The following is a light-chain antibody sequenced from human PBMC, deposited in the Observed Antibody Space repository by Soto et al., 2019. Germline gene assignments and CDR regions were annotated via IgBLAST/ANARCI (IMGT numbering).Light chain of an antibody. CDR3: RHRSNWPPT. J-gene: IGKJ1*01. V-gene: IGKV3-11*01. CDR1: QSVDSY. Sequence: EIVLTQSPGTLSLSPGERATLSCRASQSVDSYLAWYQQKVGQAPRLLIYDASNRATGIPARFSGSGSGTDFTLAISRLEPEDFAVYYCRHRSNWPPTFGQGTKVDIK. CDR2: DAS.